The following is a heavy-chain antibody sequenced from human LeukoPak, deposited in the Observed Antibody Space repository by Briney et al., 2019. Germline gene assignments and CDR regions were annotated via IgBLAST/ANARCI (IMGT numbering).Heavy chain of an antibody. CDR1: GGSFSGYY. J-gene: IGHJ4*02. CDR3: ARASQRSYSSSWGRKDYFDY. Sequence: PSETLSLTCAVYGGSFSGYYWSWIRQPPGKGLEWIGEINHSGSTNYNPSLKSRVTISVDTSKNQFSLKLSSVTAADTAVYYCARASQRSYSSSWGRKDYFDYWGQGTLVAVSS. D-gene: IGHD6-13*01. CDR2: INHSGST. V-gene: IGHV4-34*01.